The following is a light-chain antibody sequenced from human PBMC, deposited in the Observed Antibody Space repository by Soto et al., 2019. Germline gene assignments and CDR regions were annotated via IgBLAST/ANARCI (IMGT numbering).Light chain of an antibody. CDR2: GAS. J-gene: IGKJ1*01. Sequence: EVVLTQSPGTLSLSPGERATLSCRASQSISSNVAWFQQKPGQAPRLLIYGASNRASGIPDRFSGSGSGTDFTLTMTGMEPEDFAVYYCQQYGRSPLTFGQGTKVEIK. CDR3: QQYGRSPLT. V-gene: IGKV3-20*01. CDR1: QSISSN.